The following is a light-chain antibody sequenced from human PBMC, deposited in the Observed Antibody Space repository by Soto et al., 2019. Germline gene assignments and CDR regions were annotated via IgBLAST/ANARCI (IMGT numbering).Light chain of an antibody. J-gene: IGKJ1*01. CDR1: QSIGGN. CDR2: DVS. Sequence: EIVVTQSPAALSVSPGERATLSCRASQSIGGNLAWYQQKPGQAPRLLIYDVSTRATGIPARFSGRGSGTEFTLTISSLQSEDFALYSCQQYNNRPPWTFGQGTKVDIK. V-gene: IGKV3-15*01. CDR3: QQYNNRPPWT.